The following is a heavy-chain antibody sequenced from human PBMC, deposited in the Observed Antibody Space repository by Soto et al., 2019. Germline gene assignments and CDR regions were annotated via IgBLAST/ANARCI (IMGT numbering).Heavy chain of an antibody. CDR3: ATRMTTAPY. CDR1: GFAVSANY. D-gene: IGHD4-17*01. Sequence: EAHLVGSGGGLVQPGGSLRLSCAASGFAVSANYLSWVRLAPGKGLEWVSLIYSGGDTDYADSVRGRFTISRDNSKNTLYLQMNSLKAEDTAVYYCATRMTTAPYWGQGALVNVSS. CDR2: IYSGGDT. J-gene: IGHJ4*02. V-gene: IGHV3-66*01.